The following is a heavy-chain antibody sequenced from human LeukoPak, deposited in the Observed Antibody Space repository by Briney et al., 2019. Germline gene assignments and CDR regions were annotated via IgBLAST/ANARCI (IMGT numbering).Heavy chain of an antibody. CDR2: IYYSGST. V-gene: IGHV4-39*07. CDR3: ARDWDIVVVPAAERTAFDI. D-gene: IGHD2-2*01. Sequence: SETLSLTCTVSGDSIGGSSYYWGWIRQAPGKGLEWIGSIYYSGSTYYNPSLRSRVTISLDTSKNQFSLKLNSVTAADTAVYYCARDWDIVVVPAAERTAFDIWGQGTMVTVSS. CDR1: GDSIGGSSYY. J-gene: IGHJ3*02.